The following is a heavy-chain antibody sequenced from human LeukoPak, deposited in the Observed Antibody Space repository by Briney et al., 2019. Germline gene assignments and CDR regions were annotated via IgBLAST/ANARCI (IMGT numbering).Heavy chain of an antibody. Sequence: ASVKVSCKASGYTFTSYGISWVRQAPGQGLEWMGWISAYNGNTNYAQKLQGRVTMTTDTSTSTAYMKLRSLRSDDTAVYYCAREDRHMNWFDPWGQGTLVTVSS. CDR1: GYTFTSYG. CDR2: ISAYNGNT. CDR3: AREDRHMNWFDP. V-gene: IGHV1-18*01. J-gene: IGHJ5*02.